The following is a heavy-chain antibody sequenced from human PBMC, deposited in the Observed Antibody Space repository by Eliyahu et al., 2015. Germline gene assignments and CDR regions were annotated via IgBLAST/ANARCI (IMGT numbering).Heavy chain of an antibody. D-gene: IGHD2-2*01. CDR3: ARRXCSSTSCFFDY. Sequence: EVQLVESGGGLVQPGGSLRSSCXASGFPFSTFWMXWVRQAQGKGLEWVANIKQDGSEKYXVDSVKGRFTISRDNAKNSLYXQMNSLRAEDTAVYYCARRXCSSTSCFFDYWGQGTLVTVSS. J-gene: IGHJ4*02. V-gene: IGHV3-7*01. CDR2: IKQDGSEK. CDR1: GFPFSTFW.